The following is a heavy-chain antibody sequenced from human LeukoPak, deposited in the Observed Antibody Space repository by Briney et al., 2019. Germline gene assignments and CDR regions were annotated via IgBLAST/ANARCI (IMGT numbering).Heavy chain of an antibody. CDR2: ISYDGSNK. J-gene: IGHJ4*02. V-gene: IGHV3-30*18. D-gene: IGHD2-2*01. CDR3: AKDQATDIVVVPAALYYFDY. CDR1: GFTFSSYG. Sequence: GGSLRLSCAASGFTFSSYGMHWVRQPPGKGLEWVAVISYDGSNKYYADSVKGRFTISRENSKNTLYLQMNSLRAEDTAVYYCAKDQATDIVVVPAALYYFDYWGQGTLVTVSS.